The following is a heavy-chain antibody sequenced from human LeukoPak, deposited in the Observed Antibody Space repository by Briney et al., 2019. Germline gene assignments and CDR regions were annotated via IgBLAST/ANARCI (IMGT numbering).Heavy chain of an antibody. Sequence: GGSLRLSCTASGFTFSSYAMSWVRQAPGKGLEWVSTISGSGGSIYYADSVKGRFTISRDNSKSTLYLQMNSLRAEDTAVYYCAKDKYYDILTGYYTDWGQGTLVTVSS. CDR2: ISGSGGSI. CDR3: AKDKYYDILTGYYTD. CDR1: GFTFSSYA. V-gene: IGHV3-23*01. D-gene: IGHD3-9*01. J-gene: IGHJ4*02.